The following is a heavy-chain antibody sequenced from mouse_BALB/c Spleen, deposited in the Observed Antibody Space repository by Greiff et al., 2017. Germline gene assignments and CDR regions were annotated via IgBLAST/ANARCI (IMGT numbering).Heavy chain of an antibody. Sequence: QVQLQQSGPQLVRPGASVKISCKASGYSFTSYWMHWVKQRPGQGLEWIGMIDPSDSETRLNQKFKDKATLTVDKSSSTAYMQLSSPTSEDSAVYYCARDYYGSSYVRYFDNWGEGTTLTVSS. J-gene: IGHJ2*01. CDR3: ARDYYGSSYVRYFDN. D-gene: IGHD1-1*01. CDR1: GYSFTSYW. V-gene: IGHV1S127*01. CDR2: IDPSDSET.